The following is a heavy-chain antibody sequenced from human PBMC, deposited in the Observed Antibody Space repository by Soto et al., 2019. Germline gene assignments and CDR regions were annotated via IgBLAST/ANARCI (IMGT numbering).Heavy chain of an antibody. V-gene: IGHV5-51*01. CDR2: IYPGDSDT. J-gene: IGHJ6*02. CDR3: ARGAVTTHYGMEV. Sequence: PGESLKIYCKGSGYSFTSYWIGWVRQMPGTGLEWMGIIYPGDSDTRYSPSFQGQVTISADKSIRTAYMALSSLRSEDTAVYYCARGAVTTHYGMEVWGQGTTVTVSS. CDR1: GYSFTSYW. D-gene: IGHD4-4*01.